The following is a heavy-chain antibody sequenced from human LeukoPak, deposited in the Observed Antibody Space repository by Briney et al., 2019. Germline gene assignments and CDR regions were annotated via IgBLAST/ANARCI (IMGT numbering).Heavy chain of an antibody. J-gene: IGHJ3*02. CDR2: IYYSGST. Sequence: SETLSLTCTVSGGSISSYYWSWIRQPPGKGLEWIGYIYYSGSTNYNPSLKSRVTISVDTSKNQFSLKPSSVTAADTAVYYCARAPIKDAFDIWGQGTMVTVSS. CDR3: ARAPIKDAFDI. CDR1: GGSISSYY. V-gene: IGHV4-59*12.